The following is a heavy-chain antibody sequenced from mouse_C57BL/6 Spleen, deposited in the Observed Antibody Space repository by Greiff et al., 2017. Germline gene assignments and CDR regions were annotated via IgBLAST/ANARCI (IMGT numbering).Heavy chain of an antibody. CDR2: IYPGSGNT. V-gene: IGHV1-76*01. CDR1: GYTFTDYY. CDR3: ARDGEFITTIPYAMDD. J-gene: IGHJ4*01. Sequence: VQLQQSGAELVRPGASVKLSCKASGYTFTDYYINWVKQRPGQGLEWIARIYPGSGNTYYNEKFKGKATLTADKSSSTAYMQLSSLTSEDSAVYFCARDGEFITTIPYAMDDWGQGTSVTVSS. D-gene: IGHD1-1*01.